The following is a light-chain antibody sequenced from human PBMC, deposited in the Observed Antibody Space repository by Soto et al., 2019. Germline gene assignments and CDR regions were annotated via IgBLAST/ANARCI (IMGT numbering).Light chain of an antibody. CDR1: QSISKW. J-gene: IGKJ1*01. CDR2: AAS. V-gene: IGKV1-5*01. Sequence: DIQMTQSPSTLSASAGDRVTITCRASQSISKWLAWYQQKPGKAPKLLISAASNLQSGVPPRFSGSGSGTEFTLTINILHPDDSATYYCQQYSSYWAFGQGTKVEI. CDR3: QQYSSYWA.